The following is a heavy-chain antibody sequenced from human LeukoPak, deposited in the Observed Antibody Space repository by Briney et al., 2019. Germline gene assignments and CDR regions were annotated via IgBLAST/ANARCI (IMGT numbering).Heavy chain of an antibody. D-gene: IGHD1-26*01. CDR3: AKDRSSGSYPRGNEY. CDR1: GGSISSGGYY. V-gene: IGHV4-31*03. J-gene: IGHJ4*02. Sequence: PSETLSLTCTVSGGSISSGGYYWSWIRQHPGKGLEWIGYIYYSGSTYYNPSLKSRVTISVDTSKNQFSLKLSSVTAADTAVYYCAKDRSSGSYPRGNEYWGRGTLVTVSS. CDR2: IYYSGST.